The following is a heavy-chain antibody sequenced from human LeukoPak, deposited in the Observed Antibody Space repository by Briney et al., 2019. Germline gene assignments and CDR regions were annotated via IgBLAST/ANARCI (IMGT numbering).Heavy chain of an antibody. Sequence: SETLPLTCTVSGGSISGFYWGWIRQPPGKGLEWIGFIYYSGSANYNPSLKSRVTMSVDMSKNQFSLKLSSVTAADTAVYYCASTPDFWSGYYGGYWYFDLWGRGTLVTVSS. V-gene: IGHV4-59*01. J-gene: IGHJ2*01. D-gene: IGHD3-3*01. CDR1: GGSISGFY. CDR3: ASTPDFWSGYYGGYWYFDL. CDR2: IYYSGSA.